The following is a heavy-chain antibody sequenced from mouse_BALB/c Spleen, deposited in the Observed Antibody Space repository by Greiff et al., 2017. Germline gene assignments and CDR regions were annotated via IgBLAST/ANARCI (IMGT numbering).Heavy chain of an antibody. Sequence: EVQRVESGGGLVQPGGSRKLSCAASGFTFSSFGMHWVRQAPEKGLEWVAYISSGSSTIYYADTVKGRFTISRDNPKNTLCLQMTSLRSEDTAMYYCARSNFYYFDYWGQGTTLTVSS. CDR3: ARSNFYYFDY. D-gene: IGHD4-1*02. V-gene: IGHV5-17*02. CDR2: ISSGSSTI. CDR1: GFTFSSFG. J-gene: IGHJ2*01.